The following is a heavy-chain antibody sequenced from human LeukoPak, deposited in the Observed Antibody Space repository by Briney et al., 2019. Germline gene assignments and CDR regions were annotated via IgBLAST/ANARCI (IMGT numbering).Heavy chain of an antibody. D-gene: IGHD2-21*02. CDR1: GFTFGDHI. CDR3: ARERTAKY. V-gene: IGHV3-48*02. Sequence: PGGSLRLSCAASGFTFGDHIMNWVRQLPGKRLEWVAYVSGSGSTVYYADSVKGRFTVSRDNGKSSLYLQMNSLRDEDTAVHYCARERTAKYWGQGTLVTVSS. J-gene: IGHJ4*02. CDR2: VSGSGSTV.